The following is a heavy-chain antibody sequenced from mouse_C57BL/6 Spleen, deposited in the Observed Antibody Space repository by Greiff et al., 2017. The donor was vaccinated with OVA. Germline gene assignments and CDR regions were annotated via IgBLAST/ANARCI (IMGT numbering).Heavy chain of an antibody. CDR3: AREDAYYFDY. V-gene: IGHV5-17*01. J-gene: IGHJ2*01. CDR2: ISSGSSTI. Sequence: EVNLVESGGGLVKPGGSLKLSCAASGFTFSDYGMHWVRQAPEKGLEWVAYISSGSSTIYYADTVKGRFTISRDNAKNTLFLQMTSLRSEDTAMYYCAREDAYYFDYWGQGTTLTVSS. CDR1: GFTFSDYG.